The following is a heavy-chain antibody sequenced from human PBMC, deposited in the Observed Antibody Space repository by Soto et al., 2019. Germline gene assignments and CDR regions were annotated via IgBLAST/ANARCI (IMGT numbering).Heavy chain of an antibody. V-gene: IGHV3-15*01. CDR1: GFTFSNAW. CDR2: IKSKTDGGTT. J-gene: IGHJ6*02. Sequence: GGSLRLSCAASGFTFSNAWMSWVRQAPGKGLEWVGRIKSKTDGGTTDYAAPVKGRFTISRDYSKNTLYLQMNSLKTEHTAVYYCSTDGLLYYYDMDVWGQGTTVTVSS. CDR3: STDGLLYYYDMDV.